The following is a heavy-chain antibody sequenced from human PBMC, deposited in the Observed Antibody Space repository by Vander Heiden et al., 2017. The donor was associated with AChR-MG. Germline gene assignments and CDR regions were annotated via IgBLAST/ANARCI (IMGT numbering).Heavy chain of an antibody. V-gene: IGHV3-66*02. D-gene: IGHD3-10*01. CDR2: IYANGTT. J-gene: IGHJ6*02. CDR3: ARDPRAYFYGMDI. Sequence: EVKLVESGGGLVQPGGSLRHACAASGLNIAPNYMTWVRQTPGKWLEWVSVIYANGTTYYADSVKGRFTISRDISKSTVFLQMNSLRVEDTALYHCARDPRAYFYGMDIWGPGTTVTVSS. CDR1: GLNIAPNY.